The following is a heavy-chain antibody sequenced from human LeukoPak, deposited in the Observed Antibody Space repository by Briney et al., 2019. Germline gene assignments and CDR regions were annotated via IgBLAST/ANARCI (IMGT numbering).Heavy chain of an antibody. Sequence: PGGSLRLSCAASGFTFSSYAMSWVRQAPGKGLEWVSAISGSGASTYYADSVKGRFTISRDNSKNTLYLQMNSLRAEDTAVYYCAKRSFFGPDPFLFDYWGQGTLVTVSS. CDR3: AKRSFFGPDPFLFDY. D-gene: IGHD2/OR15-2a*01. CDR2: ISGSGAST. V-gene: IGHV3-23*01. CDR1: GFTFSSYA. J-gene: IGHJ4*02.